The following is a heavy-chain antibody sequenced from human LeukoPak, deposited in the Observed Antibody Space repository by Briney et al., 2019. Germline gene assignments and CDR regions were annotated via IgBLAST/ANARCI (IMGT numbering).Heavy chain of an antibody. CDR2: ISAYNGNT. J-gene: IGHJ4*02. Sequence: GASVKVSCKASGGTFSSYAISWVRQAPGQGLEWMGWISAYNGNTNYAQKLQGRVTMTTDTSTSTAYMELRSLRSDDTAVYYCARVEGIAVAGTSDFDYWGQGTLVTVSS. V-gene: IGHV1-18*01. CDR1: GGTFSSYA. CDR3: ARVEGIAVAGTSDFDY. D-gene: IGHD6-19*01.